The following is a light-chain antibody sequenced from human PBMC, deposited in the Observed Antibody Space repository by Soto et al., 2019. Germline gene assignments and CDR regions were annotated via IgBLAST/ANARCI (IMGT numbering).Light chain of an antibody. Sequence: QSALTQPPSASGSPGQSVTISCTGTSSDVGAYNYVSWYQQHPGKVPKLMVYEVNKRPSGVPVRFSGSKSGNTASLTVSGLQAEDEADYYCTSYAGGNNIFGTGTKLTVL. CDR3: TSYAGGNNI. J-gene: IGLJ1*01. CDR2: EVN. CDR1: SSDVGAYNY. V-gene: IGLV2-8*01.